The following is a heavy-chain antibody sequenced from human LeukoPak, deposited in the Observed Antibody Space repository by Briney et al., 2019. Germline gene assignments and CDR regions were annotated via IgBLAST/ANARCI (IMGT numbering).Heavy chain of an antibody. CDR1: GFTFSSYA. Sequence: GGSLRLSCAASGFTFSSYAMSWVRQAPGKGLEWVSAISGSGGSTYYADSVKGWFTISRDNSKNTLYLQMNSLRAEDTAVYYCANGYCSSTSCSSLGVWWGQGTLVTVSS. D-gene: IGHD2-2*03. J-gene: IGHJ4*02. CDR2: ISGSGGST. CDR3: ANGYCSSTSCSSLGVW. V-gene: IGHV3-23*01.